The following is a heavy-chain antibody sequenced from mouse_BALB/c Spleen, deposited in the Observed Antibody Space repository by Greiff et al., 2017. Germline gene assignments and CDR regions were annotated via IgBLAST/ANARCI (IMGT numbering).Heavy chain of an antibody. Sequence: EVQLVESGAELVKPGASVKLSCTASGFNIKDTYMHWVKQRPEQGLEWIGRIDPANGNTKYDPKFQGKATITADTSSNTAYLQLSSLTSEDTAVYYCARGARATCPYAMDYWGQGTSVTVSS. V-gene: IGHV14-3*02. CDR1: GFNIKDTY. D-gene: IGHD3-1*01. CDR3: ARGARATCPYAMDY. J-gene: IGHJ4*01. CDR2: IDPANGNT.